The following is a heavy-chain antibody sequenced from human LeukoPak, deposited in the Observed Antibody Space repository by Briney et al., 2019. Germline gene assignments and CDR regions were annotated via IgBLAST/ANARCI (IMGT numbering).Heavy chain of an antibody. V-gene: IGHV3-7*01. CDR1: GFTFSKYW. D-gene: IGHD3-10*01. CDR3: ATYTQNFGAPGTDY. J-gene: IGHJ4*02. Sequence: PGGSLRLSCTVSGFTFSKYWMRWVRQAPGKGLEWVASIDKDGREKRYVDSAEDRFTISRDNAKNSVYLQMTSLGAEDTAVYYCATYTQNFGAPGTDYWGQGTLVTVSS. CDR2: IDKDGREK.